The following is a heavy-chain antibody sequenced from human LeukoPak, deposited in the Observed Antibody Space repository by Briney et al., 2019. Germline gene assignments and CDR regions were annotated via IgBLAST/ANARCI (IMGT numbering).Heavy chain of an antibody. CDR3: ARDPGYYDRRGIPDY. CDR2: IKQDGSEK. CDR1: GFTFSNYW. Sequence: GGSLRLSCAASGFTFSNYWMNWVRQAPGKGLEWVANIKQDGSEKHCVDSLKGRFTISRDNAKNSLYLQMNSLRAEDTAVYYCARDPGYYDRRGIPDYWGQGTLVTVSS. J-gene: IGHJ4*02. D-gene: IGHD3-22*01. V-gene: IGHV3-7*01.